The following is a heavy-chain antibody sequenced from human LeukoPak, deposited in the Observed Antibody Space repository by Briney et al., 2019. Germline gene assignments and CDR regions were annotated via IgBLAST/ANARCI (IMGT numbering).Heavy chain of an antibody. V-gene: IGHV3-23*01. CDR3: AKQLGYCSDGSCYFPY. J-gene: IGHJ4*02. CDR2: ISNNGGYT. D-gene: IGHD2-15*01. CDR1: GFTVSSNY. Sequence: GGSLRLSCAASGFTVSSNYMSWVRQTPGKGLEWVSAISNNGGYTYYADSVQGRFTISRDDSKSTLCLQMNSLRAEDTAVYYCAKQLGYCSDGSCYFPYWGQGTLVTVSS.